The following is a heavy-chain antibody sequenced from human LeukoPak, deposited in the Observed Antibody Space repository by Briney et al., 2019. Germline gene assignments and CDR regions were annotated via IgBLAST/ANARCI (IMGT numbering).Heavy chain of an antibody. Sequence: GGSLRLSCAASGFTFSSYAMSWVRQAPGKGLEWVSAISGSGGSTYYADSVKGRFTISRDNSKNTLYLQMNSLRAEDTAVYYCAKDLGSGYSIGYYYGMDVWGQGTTVTVSS. CDR3: AKDLGSGYSIGYYYGMDV. CDR1: GFTFSSYA. CDR2: ISGSGGST. D-gene: IGHD3-22*01. V-gene: IGHV3-23*01. J-gene: IGHJ6*02.